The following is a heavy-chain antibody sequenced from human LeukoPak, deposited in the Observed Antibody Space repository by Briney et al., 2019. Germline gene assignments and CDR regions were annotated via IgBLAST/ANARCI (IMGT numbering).Heavy chain of an antibody. CDR1: GFTVSSNY. J-gene: IGHJ6*04. D-gene: IGHD6-13*01. CDR2: INTDGSST. CDR3: KRPIAAAGMDV. Sequence: PGGSLRLSCAASGFTVSSNYMSWVRQAPGKGLVWVSRINTDGSSTSYADSVKGRFTISRDNTKNTLYLQMNSLRAEDTAVYYCKRPIAAAGMDVWGKGTTVTVSS. V-gene: IGHV3-74*01.